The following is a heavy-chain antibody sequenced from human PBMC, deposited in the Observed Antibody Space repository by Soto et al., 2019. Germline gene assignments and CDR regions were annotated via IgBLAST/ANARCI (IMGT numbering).Heavy chain of an antibody. CDR3: ARSFGVAAAGPFDY. CDR2: FDPEDGET. J-gene: IGHJ4*02. CDR1: GYTLTELS. D-gene: IGHD6-13*01. Sequence: ASVKVSCKVSGYTLTELSMHWVRQAPGKGLEWMGGFDPEDGETIYAQKFQGRVTMTEDTSTDTAYMELRSLRSDDTAVYYCARSFGVAAAGPFDYWGQGTLVTVS. V-gene: IGHV1-24*01.